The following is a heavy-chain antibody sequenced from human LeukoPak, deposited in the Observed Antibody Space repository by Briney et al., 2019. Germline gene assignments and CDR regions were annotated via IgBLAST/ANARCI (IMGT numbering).Heavy chain of an antibody. CDR3: ARDTYGDYSLDV. D-gene: IGHD4-17*01. CDR2: ITNSGNSK. CDR1: EFTFSSYS. Sequence: GGSLRLSCAASEFTFSSYSMNWVRQAPGKGLEWVSYITNSGNSKSYADSVKGRFTISRDNAKNSLYLQMNSLRAEDTAVYFCARDTYGDYSLDVWGQGTLVTVSS. J-gene: IGHJ4*02. V-gene: IGHV3-48*04.